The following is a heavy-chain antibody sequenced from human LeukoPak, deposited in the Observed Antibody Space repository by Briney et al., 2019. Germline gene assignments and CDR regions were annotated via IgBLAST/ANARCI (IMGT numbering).Heavy chain of an antibody. Sequence: SETLSLTCTVSGGSISSGDYYWSWIRRPQGKGLEWIGYIYYSGSTYYNPSLKSRVTISVDKSKNQFSLKLSSVTAADTAVYYCATAATPYYFDYWGQGTLVTVSS. CDR3: ATAATPYYFDY. V-gene: IGHV4-30-4*01. CDR1: GGSISSGDYY. J-gene: IGHJ4*02. CDR2: IYYSGST. D-gene: IGHD2-2*01.